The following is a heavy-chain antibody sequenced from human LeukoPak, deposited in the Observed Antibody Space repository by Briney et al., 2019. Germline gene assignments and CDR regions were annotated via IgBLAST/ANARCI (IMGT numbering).Heavy chain of an antibody. J-gene: IGHJ4*02. V-gene: IGHV3-23*01. CDR2: ISVSGGST. CDR1: GFTLSNYV. Sequence: GGSLRLSCVVSGFTLSNYVMTWVRGAPGKGLEWVAGISVSGGSTNYADSVKGRFTISRDNSRNTLYLQMHSLRAEDTAFYFCAKRGVVIRVILVGFHKEAYYFESWGQGALVTVSS. D-gene: IGHD3/OR15-3a*01. CDR3: AKRGVVIRVILVGFHKEAYYFES.